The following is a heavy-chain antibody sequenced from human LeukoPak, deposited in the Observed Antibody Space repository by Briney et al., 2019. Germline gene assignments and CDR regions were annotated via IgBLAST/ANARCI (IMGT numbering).Heavy chain of an antibody. CDR3: ARKSYGFWSGNFDY. J-gene: IGHJ4*02. CDR2: ISAYNGNT. CDR1: GYTFTSYG. D-gene: IGHD3-3*01. V-gene: IGHV1-18*01. Sequence: ASVKVSCKASGYTFTSYGISWVRQAPGQGLEWMGWISAYNGNTNYAQKPQGRVTMTTDTSTSTAYMELRSLRSDDTAVYYCARKSYGFWSGNFDYWGQGTLVTVSS.